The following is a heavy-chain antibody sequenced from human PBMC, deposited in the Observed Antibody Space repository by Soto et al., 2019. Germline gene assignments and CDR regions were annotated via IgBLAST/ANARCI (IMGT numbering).Heavy chain of an antibody. D-gene: IGHD1-26*01. Sequence: QVQLVESGGGVVQPGRSLRLSCAASGFTFSSYGMHWVRQAPGKGLEWVAVIWYDGSNKYYADSVKGRFTISRDNSKNTLYLQMNSLRAEDTAVYYCARDIVDDFSFPDAFDIWGQGTMVTVSS. J-gene: IGHJ3*02. CDR2: IWYDGSNK. CDR1: GFTFSSYG. CDR3: ARDIVDDFSFPDAFDI. V-gene: IGHV3-33*01.